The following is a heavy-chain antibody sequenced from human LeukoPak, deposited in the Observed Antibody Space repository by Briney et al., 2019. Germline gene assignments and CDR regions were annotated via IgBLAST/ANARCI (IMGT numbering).Heavy chain of an antibody. D-gene: IGHD3-3*01. CDR3: AKTPGRITIFGVVRGWFDP. V-gene: IGHV3-23*01. J-gene: IGHJ5*02. CDR2: ISGSGGST. Sequence: GGSLRLSCAASGFTFSSYAMSWVRQAPGKGLEWVSAISGSGGSTYYADSVKGRFTISRDNSKNTPYLQMNSLRAEDTAVYYCAKTPGRITIFGVVRGWFDPWGQGTLVTVSS. CDR1: GFTFSSYA.